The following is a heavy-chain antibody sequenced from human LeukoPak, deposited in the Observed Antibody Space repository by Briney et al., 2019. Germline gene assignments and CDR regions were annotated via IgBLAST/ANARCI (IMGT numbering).Heavy chain of an antibody. CDR2: IYYSGST. J-gene: IGHJ5*02. D-gene: IGHD3-9*01. CDR3: ARVPQYYDILTGYSWFDP. CDR1: GGSISSGGYY. V-gene: IGHV4-31*03. Sequence: SQTLSLTCTVSGGSISSGGYYWSWIRQHPGKGLEWIGYIYYSGSTYYNPSLKSRVTISVDTSKNQFSLELSSVTAADTAVYYCARVPQYYDILTGYSWFDPWGQGTLVTVSS.